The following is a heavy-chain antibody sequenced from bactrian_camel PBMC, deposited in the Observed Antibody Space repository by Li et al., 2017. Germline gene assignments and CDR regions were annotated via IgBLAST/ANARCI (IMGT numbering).Heavy chain of an antibody. CDR2: IDSDGIA. D-gene: IGHD6*01. Sequence: QVQLVESGGGSVQAGGSLRLSCGASGSIYGDACVGWLRQAPGKEREGVAAIDSDGIASYADSVKGRFTVSRDNANNTVNLQMNSLKPEDTAVYYCVRGLYTVAAGARGGFAYWGQGTQVTVS. CDR1: GSIYGDAC. CDR3: VRGLYTVAAGARGGFAY. J-gene: IGHJ6*01. V-gene: IGHV3S53*01.